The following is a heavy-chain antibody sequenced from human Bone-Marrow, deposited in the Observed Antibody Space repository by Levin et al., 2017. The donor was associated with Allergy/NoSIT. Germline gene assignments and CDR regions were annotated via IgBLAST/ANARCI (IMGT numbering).Heavy chain of an antibody. D-gene: IGHD2/OR15-2a*01. J-gene: IGHJ4*02. Sequence: GESLKISCKASGYTFTDYHIHWVRQAPGQGLEWMGWINLNSGATNYARKFRGSVTMTRDTSISTAYMELSRLRSDDTAIYYCARVPGFLWGQGTLVTVSS. CDR1: GYTFTDYH. CDR3: ARVPGFL. V-gene: IGHV1-2*02. CDR2: INLNSGAT.